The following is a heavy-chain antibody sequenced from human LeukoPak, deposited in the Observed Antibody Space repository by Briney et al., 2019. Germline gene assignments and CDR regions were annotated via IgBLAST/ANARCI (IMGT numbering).Heavy chain of an antibody. V-gene: IGHV3-15*01. J-gene: IGHJ6*03. Sequence: GGSLRLSCAASGFTFSNAWMSWVRQAPGKGLEGVGRSKSKTDGGTTDYAAPVKGRFTISRDDSKNTLFLQMNSLKTEDTAVYYCTTAPHSGSYPNYYYYYYMDVWGNGTTVTVSS. CDR1: GFTFSNAW. D-gene: IGHD1-26*01. CDR3: TTAPHSGSYPNYYYYYYMDV. CDR2: SKSKTDGGTT.